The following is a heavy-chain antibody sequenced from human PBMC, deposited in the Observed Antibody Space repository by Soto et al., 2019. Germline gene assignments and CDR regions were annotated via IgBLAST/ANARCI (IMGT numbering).Heavy chain of an antibody. J-gene: IGHJ6*02. Sequence: ESLKISCKGSGYSFTSYWIGWVRQMPGKGLEWMGIIYPGDSDTRYSPSFQGQVTISADKSISTAYLQWSSLKASDTAMYYCATHDYSNYVNYDIDGWCQGTTVTVSS. CDR3: ATHDYSNYVNYDIDG. D-gene: IGHD4-4*01. CDR2: IYPGDSDT. CDR1: GYSFTSYW. V-gene: IGHV5-51*01.